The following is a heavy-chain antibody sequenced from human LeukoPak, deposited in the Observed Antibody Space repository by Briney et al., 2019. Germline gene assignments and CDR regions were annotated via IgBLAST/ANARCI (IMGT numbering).Heavy chain of an antibody. J-gene: IGHJ4*02. CDR2: IKSKTDGGTT. CDR1: GFTFSNAW. D-gene: IGHD3-22*01. CDR3: TTGHRPPYHYDSSGYPPTVY. V-gene: IGHV3-15*01. Sequence: PGGSLRLSCAASGFTFSNAWMSWVRQAPGKGLEWVGRIKSKTDGGTTDYAAPVKGRFTISRDDSKNTLYLQMNSLKTEDTAVYYCTTGHRPPYHYDSSGYPPTVYWGQGTLVTVSS.